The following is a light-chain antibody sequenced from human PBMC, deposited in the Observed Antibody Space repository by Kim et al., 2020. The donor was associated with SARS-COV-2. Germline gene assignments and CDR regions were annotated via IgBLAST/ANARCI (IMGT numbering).Light chain of an antibody. CDR3: QQSYSTPR. J-gene: IGKJ2*03. CDR1: QSISSY. CDR2: AAS. Sequence: LSASVGDRVTITCRASQSISSYLNWYQQKPGKAPKLLIYAASSLQSGVPSRLSGSGSGTDFTLTISSLQPEDFATYYCQQSYSTPRFGQGTKLEI. V-gene: IGKV1-39*01.